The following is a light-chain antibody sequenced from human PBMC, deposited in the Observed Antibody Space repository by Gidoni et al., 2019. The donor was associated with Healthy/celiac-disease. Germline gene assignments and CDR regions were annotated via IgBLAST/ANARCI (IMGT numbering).Light chain of an antibody. CDR3: MQALQTPLT. Sequence: IVLTQSPLSLPVTPGEPASIPCRSSQSFLHSNGYNYLDWYLQKPGQSPQLLIHLGSNRASGVPDRFSGRGSGTDFTLKISRVEAEDVGVYYCMQALQTPLTFGGGTKVEIK. CDR2: LGS. CDR1: QSFLHSNGYNY. V-gene: IGKV2-28*01. J-gene: IGKJ4*01.